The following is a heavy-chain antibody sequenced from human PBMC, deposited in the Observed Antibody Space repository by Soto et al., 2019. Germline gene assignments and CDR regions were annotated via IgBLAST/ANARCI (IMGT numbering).Heavy chain of an antibody. CDR1: GFSFSSYA. CDR2: ISGNGVST. J-gene: IGHJ4*02. CDR3: AKADVRIAVPVLYYFDY. V-gene: IGHV3-23*01. Sequence: GGSLRLSCAASGFSFSSYAMSWVRQAPGKGLEWVSSISGNGVSTYYADSVKGRFTISRDYSKNTLYLQMNSLRAEDTAIYYCAKADVRIAVPVLYYFDYWGQGTLVTVSS. D-gene: IGHD6-19*01.